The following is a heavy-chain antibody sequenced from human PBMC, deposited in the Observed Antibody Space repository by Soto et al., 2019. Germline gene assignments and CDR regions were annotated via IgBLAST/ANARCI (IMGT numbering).Heavy chain of an antibody. CDR3: ARGFVRGYSYGSRTLGAFDI. Sequence: QVQLQQWGAGLLKPSETLSLTCAVYGGSFSGYYWSWIRQPPGKGLEWIGEINHSGSTNYNPSLKSRVTISVDTSKNQFSLKLSSVNAADTAVYYCARGFVRGYSYGSRTLGAFDIWGQGTMVTVSS. J-gene: IGHJ3*02. D-gene: IGHD5-18*01. CDR1: GGSFSGYY. V-gene: IGHV4-34*01. CDR2: INHSGST.